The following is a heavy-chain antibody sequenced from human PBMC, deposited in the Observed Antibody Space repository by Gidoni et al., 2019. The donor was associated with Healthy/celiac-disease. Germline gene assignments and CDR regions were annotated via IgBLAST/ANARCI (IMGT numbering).Heavy chain of an antibody. Sequence: QVQLQESGPGLVKPSETLSLTCAVSGYSISSGYYWGWIRQPPGKGLEWIGSIYHSGSTYYNPSLKSRVTISVDTSKNQFSLKLSSVTAADTAVYYCARDPMITFGGVIVTGYWGQGTLVTVSS. CDR1: GYSISSGYY. J-gene: IGHJ4*02. V-gene: IGHV4-38-2*02. CDR3: ARDPMITFGGVIVTGY. CDR2: IYHSGST. D-gene: IGHD3-16*02.